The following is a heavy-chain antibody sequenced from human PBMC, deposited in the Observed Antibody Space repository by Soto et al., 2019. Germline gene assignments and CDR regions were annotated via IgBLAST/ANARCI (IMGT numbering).Heavy chain of an antibody. D-gene: IGHD3-10*01. CDR3: APWFGACDY. V-gene: IGHV3-30*03. CDR1: GFTFSSYG. CDR2: ISYDGSNK. Sequence: QVQLVEAVGGVVQPGRSLRLSCAASGFTFSSYGMHWVRQAPGKGVEWVAVISYDGSNKYYADYVKGRFTISRDNSKNTLYLQMNSRRAEYPAVYYFAPWFGACDYWGQGTLVTVSS. J-gene: IGHJ4*02.